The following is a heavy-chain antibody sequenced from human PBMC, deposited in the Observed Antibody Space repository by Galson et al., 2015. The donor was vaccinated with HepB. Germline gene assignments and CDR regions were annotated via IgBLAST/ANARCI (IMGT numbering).Heavy chain of an antibody. CDR3: ARERQFLRDFDS. Sequence: LRLSCAASGFTFTDHCMSWIRQAPGKGLEWVSYISGSGSFINYADSVKGRFTMSRDNAKNSVYLQLNSLRVEDTAVYYCARERQFLRDFDSWGQGTLVTVSS. D-gene: IGHD6-19*01. V-gene: IGHV3-11*01. J-gene: IGHJ4*02. CDR1: GFTFTDHC. CDR2: ISGSGSFI.